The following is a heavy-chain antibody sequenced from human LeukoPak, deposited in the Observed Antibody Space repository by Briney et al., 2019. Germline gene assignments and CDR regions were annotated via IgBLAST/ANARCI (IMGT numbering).Heavy chain of an antibody. CDR1: GGSFSGYY. CDR2: INHSGST. J-gene: IGHJ4*02. V-gene: IGHV4-34*01. Sequence: SETLSLTCAVYGGSFSGYYWSWIRQPPGKGLEWIGEINHSGSTNYNPSLKSRVTISVDTSKNQFSPKLSSVTAADTAVYYCARAVMEPDYWGQGTLVTVSS. D-gene: IGHD1-1*01. CDR3: ARAVMEPDY.